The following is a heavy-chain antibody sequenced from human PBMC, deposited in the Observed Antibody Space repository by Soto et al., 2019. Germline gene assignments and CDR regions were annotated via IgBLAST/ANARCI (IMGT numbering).Heavy chain of an antibody. Sequence: EVQLVESGGGLVQPGGSLKLSCAASGFTFSGSAMHWVRQASGKGLEWVGRIRSKANSYATAYASSMKGRFTISRDDSKNTAYLQMNSLKTEDTAVYYCTSRSIAAATTSDYWGQGTLVTVSS. J-gene: IGHJ4*02. CDR3: TSRSIAAATTSDY. CDR1: GFTFSGSA. D-gene: IGHD6-13*01. V-gene: IGHV3-73*02. CDR2: IRSKANSYAT.